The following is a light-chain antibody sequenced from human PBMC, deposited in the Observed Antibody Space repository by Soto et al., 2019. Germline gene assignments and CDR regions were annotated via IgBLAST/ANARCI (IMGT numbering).Light chain of an antibody. J-gene: IGLJ1*01. CDR2: EVN. Sequence: QSALTQPRSVSGSPGQSVTISCTGTSSDVGTYTYVSWYQQPPGTAPKLIMYEVNTRPSGVPDRFSGSKSGSTASLTISGLQAEDEADYYCSLYISGSTYVFGTGTKVTVL. V-gene: IGLV2-18*01. CDR3: SLYISGSTYV. CDR1: SSDVGTYTY.